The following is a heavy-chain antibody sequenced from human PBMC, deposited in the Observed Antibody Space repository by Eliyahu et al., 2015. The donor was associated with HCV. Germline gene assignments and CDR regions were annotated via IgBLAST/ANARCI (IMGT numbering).Heavy chain of an antibody. CDR1: GFSLSTSGVS. J-gene: IGHJ4*02. V-gene: IGHV2-5*02. Sequence: QITLKESGPTLVKPTQALTLTXTFSGFSLSTSGVSVGWIRQPPGKALEWLALIYWDDDKRYSPSLRSRLTITKYTSKNQVVLTMTNVDPADTATYYCAHRREFTAYEIFDYWGQGTLVTVSS. D-gene: IGHD5-12*01. CDR2: IYWDDDK. CDR3: AHRREFTAYEIFDY.